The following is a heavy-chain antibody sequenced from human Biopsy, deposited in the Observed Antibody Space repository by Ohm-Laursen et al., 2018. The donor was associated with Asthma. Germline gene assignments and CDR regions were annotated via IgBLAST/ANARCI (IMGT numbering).Heavy chain of an antibody. CDR1: GFSFSNFA. V-gene: IGHV3-30*01. D-gene: IGHD1-1*01. J-gene: IGHJ3*02. CDR2: ISKDASTQ. Sequence: RSLRLSCAASGFSFSNFAIHWVRQAPGKGLEWVGVISKDASTQDYADSVKGRFTMARDNSKNTLDLQMNSLREEDTAVYYCARDGTDDAFDIWGQGTVVSVSS. CDR3: ARDGTDDAFDI.